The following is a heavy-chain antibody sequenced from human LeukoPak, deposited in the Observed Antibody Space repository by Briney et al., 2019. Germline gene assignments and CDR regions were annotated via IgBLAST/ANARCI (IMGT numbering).Heavy chain of an antibody. CDR1: GFTFSSYE. Sequence: GGSLRLSCAASGFTFSSYEMNWVRQAPGKGLEWVSSISSSSSYIYYADSVKGRFTISRDNAKNSLYLQMNSLRAEDTAVYYCARESRGYDILTGKYHRGYYSYYMDVWGKGTTVTVSS. CDR2: ISSSSSYI. CDR3: ARESRGYDILTGKYHRGYYSYYMDV. V-gene: IGHV3-21*01. D-gene: IGHD3-9*01. J-gene: IGHJ6*03.